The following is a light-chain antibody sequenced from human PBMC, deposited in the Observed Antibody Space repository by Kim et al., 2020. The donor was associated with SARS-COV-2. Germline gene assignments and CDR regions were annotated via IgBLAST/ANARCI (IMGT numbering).Light chain of an antibody. CDR3: QTWDSKTVV. CDR1: GLEDRY. V-gene: IGLV3-1*01. Sequence: VTPGQTPTIACSGDGLEDRYAPWYQQTPGQSPVLVIYEDSKRPSGIPERCSGSNSGNTATLTISGTQSMDEADYYFQTWDSKTVVFGGGTQLTVL. CDR2: EDS. J-gene: IGLJ2*01.